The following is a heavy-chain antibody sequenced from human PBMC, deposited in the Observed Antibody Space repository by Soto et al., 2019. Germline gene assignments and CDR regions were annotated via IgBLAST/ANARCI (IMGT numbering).Heavy chain of an antibody. Sequence: GGSLRLSCAASGFRFDDYNIHWVRQAPGKGLEWVSLITWNGGNSYYADSVKGRFTIPRDGTTESVSLQMTSLKREDTGLYFCARATLSYGYALDVCGQGTTVTVYS. J-gene: IGHJ6*02. CDR3: ARATLSYGYALDV. V-gene: IGHV3-43*01. CDR2: ITWNGGNS. CDR1: GFRFDDYN. D-gene: IGHD3-16*01.